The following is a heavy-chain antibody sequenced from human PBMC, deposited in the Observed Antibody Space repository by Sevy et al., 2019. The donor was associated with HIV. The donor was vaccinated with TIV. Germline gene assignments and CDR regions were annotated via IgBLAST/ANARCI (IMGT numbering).Heavy chain of an antibody. Sequence: GGSLRLSCAVSAFSFDDYGMHWVRQAPGKGLEWLAVISYDGKMIYYADSVKGRFTVSRDNSKSTLFLQMNSLRAEDTALYYCAWNHYVSRGYPEIDNWGQGTQVTVSS. D-gene: IGHD3-22*01. V-gene: IGHV3-30*03. J-gene: IGHJ4*02. CDR2: ISYDGKMI. CDR3: AWNHYVSRGYPEIDN. CDR1: AFSFDDYG.